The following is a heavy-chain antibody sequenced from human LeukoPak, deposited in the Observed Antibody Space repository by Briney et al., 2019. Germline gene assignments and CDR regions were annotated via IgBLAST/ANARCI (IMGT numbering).Heavy chain of an antibody. CDR1: GGSISSSSYY. V-gene: IGHV4-39*01. Sequence: PSETLSLTCTVSGGSISSSSYYWGWIRQPPGKGLEWIGSIYYSGSTYYNPSLKSRVTISVDTSKNQFSLKLSSVTAADTAVYYCARLGSGWSEYFQHWGQGTLVTVSS. CDR3: ARLGSGWSEYFQH. D-gene: IGHD6-19*01. CDR2: IYYSGST. J-gene: IGHJ1*01.